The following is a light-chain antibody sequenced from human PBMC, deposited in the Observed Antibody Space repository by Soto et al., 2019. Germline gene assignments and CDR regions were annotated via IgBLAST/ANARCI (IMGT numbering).Light chain of an antibody. V-gene: IGKV3-20*01. CDR2: GAS. Sequence: EIVLTQSPATLSLSPGDRATFSCRASQSISNFLAWYQQKPGQAPSLLIYGASSRATGIPDRFSGSGSGTDFTLTISRLEPEDFAVYYCQQYGSSPPTFGQGTKVDIK. CDR1: QSISNF. CDR3: QQYGSSPPT. J-gene: IGKJ1*01.